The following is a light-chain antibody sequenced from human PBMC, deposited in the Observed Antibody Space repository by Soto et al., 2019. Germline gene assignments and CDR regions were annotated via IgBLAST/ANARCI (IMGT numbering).Light chain of an antibody. CDR1: TSNIGSNT. V-gene: IGLV1-44*01. CDR3: AAWDDSLNGRV. Sequence: QSVLTQPPSASGTPGQRATISCSGSTSNIGSNTVNWYQQLPGTAPKLLIYSNNQRPSGVPGRFSGSKSGTSASLAISGLQSEDEADYYCAAWDDSLNGRVFGTGTKLTVL. CDR2: SNN. J-gene: IGLJ1*01.